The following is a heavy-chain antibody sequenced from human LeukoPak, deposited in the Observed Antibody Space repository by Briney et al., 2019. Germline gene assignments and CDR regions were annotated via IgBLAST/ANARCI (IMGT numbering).Heavy chain of an antibody. Sequence: GGSLRLSCAASGFTFSSYAMSWVRQAPGKGLGWVSLISGSGDSTYYADSVKGRFTISRDNSKNTLYLQMNSLRAEDTAVYYCAGRAGAYSHPYDYWGQGTLVTVSS. CDR1: GFTFSSYA. CDR2: ISGSGDST. CDR3: AGRAGAYSHPYDY. D-gene: IGHD4/OR15-4a*01. V-gene: IGHV3-23*01. J-gene: IGHJ4*02.